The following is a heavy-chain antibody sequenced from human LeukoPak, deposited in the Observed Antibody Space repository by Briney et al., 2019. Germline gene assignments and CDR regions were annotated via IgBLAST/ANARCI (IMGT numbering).Heavy chain of an antibody. J-gene: IGHJ3*02. CDR2: ISGSGGST. V-gene: IGHV3-23*01. D-gene: IGHD5-18*01. CDR3: ARGRSSYGPRAFDI. CDR1: GFTFSSYG. Sequence: GGSLRLSCAASGFTFSSYGMSWVRQAPGKGLEWVSAISGSGGSTYYADSAKGRFTISRDNAKNSLYLQMNSLRAEDTAVYYCARGRSSYGPRAFDIWGQGTMVTVSS.